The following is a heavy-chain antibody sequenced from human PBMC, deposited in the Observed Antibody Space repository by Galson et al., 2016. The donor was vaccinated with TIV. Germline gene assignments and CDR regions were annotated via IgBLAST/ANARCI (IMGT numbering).Heavy chain of an antibody. CDR3: ARDRGSMTMILVVDYHYGMDV. Sequence: SVKVSCKASGYTFSKYGISWVRQAPGQGLEWVGWIGANSGDTNSAQKLQGRVTLATDTSTSTAHMELRSLRSDDTAVYYCARDRGSMTMILVVDYHYGMDVWGQGTTITVSS. CDR1: GYTFSKYG. D-gene: IGHD3-22*01. J-gene: IGHJ6*02. V-gene: IGHV1-18*01. CDR2: IGANSGDT.